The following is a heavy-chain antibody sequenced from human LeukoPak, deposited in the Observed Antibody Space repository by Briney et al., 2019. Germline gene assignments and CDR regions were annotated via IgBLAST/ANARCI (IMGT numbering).Heavy chain of an antibody. J-gene: IGHJ5*02. Sequence: SQTLSLTCTVSGGSISSGGYYWSWIRQHPGKGLEWIGYIYYSGSSYYNPSLRSRVTISVDTSKNQFSLKLSSVTAADTAVYYCARASPNMNRLNWFDPWGQGTLVTVSS. V-gene: IGHV4-31*03. CDR3: ARASPNMNRLNWFDP. CDR2: IYYSGSS. CDR1: GGSISSGGYY. D-gene: IGHD1-14*01.